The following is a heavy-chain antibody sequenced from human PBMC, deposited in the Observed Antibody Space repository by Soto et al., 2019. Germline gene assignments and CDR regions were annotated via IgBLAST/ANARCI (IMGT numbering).Heavy chain of an antibody. CDR2: ISSTGSIT. Sequence: PGGSLRLSCAASGFTFSDHYMSWIRQVPGKGLEWVSYISSTGSITHYADSVKGRFTISRDNAKNSLYLQMNSLRAEDTAVYYCARPQITAAGTSDYWGQGTLVTVSS. J-gene: IGHJ4*02. CDR3: ARPQITAAGTSDY. D-gene: IGHD6-13*01. V-gene: IGHV3-11*01. CDR1: GFTFSDHY.